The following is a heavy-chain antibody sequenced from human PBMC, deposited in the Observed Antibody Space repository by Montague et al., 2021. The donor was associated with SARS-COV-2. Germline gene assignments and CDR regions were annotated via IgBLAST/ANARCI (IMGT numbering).Heavy chain of an antibody. CDR2: ISYDGNNK. CDR1: GFTFTSYS. CDR3: AKGGRGRGSYGAAGFDY. D-gene: IGHD1-26*01. V-gene: IGHV3-30*04. Sequence: SLRLSCAASGFTFTSYSMHWVRQAPGKGLEWVGVISYDGNNKNYVDSVKGRFTISRDNSNNTLFLQMNSLGAEDTALYYCAKGGRGRGSYGAAGFDYWGQGTLVTVSS. J-gene: IGHJ4*02.